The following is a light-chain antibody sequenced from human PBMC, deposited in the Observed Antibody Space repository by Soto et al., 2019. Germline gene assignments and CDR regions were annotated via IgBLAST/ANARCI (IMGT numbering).Light chain of an antibody. CDR2: DAS. CDR1: QGISSY. J-gene: IGKJ1*01. CDR3: QQRSNWPPT. Sequence: IQLTQSPSSLSASVGDRVTITCRASQGISSYLGWYQQKPGKAPNLLIYDASTLHSGVPSRFSGGGSGTDFTLTISSLQPEDFATYYCQQRSNWPPTFGQGTKVDIK. V-gene: IGKV1-9*01.